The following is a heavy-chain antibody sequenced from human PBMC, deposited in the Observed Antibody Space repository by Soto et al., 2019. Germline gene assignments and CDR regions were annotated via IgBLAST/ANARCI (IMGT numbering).Heavy chain of an antibody. V-gene: IGHV3-9*01. D-gene: IGHD3-16*01. CDR3: AKFGGGYDY. CDR2: ISWNSGSI. CDR1: GFTFDDYA. Sequence: EVQLVESGGGLVQPGRSLRLSCAASGFTFDDYAMHWVRQAPGKGLEWVSVISWNSGSIGYADSVKGRFTISRDNAKNSLYLQMNSLRAEDTALYYCAKFGGGYDYWGQGTLVTVSS. J-gene: IGHJ4*02.